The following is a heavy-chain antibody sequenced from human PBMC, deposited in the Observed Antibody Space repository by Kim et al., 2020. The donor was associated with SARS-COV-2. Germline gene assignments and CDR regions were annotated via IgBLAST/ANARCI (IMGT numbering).Heavy chain of an antibody. V-gene: IGHV3-23*01. Sequence: GGSLRLSCAASGFTFSSYAMSWVRQAPGKGLEWVSAISGSGGSTYYADSVKGRFTISRDNSKNTLYLQMNSLRAEDTAVYYCAKGPGIVVVTACDYWGQGTLVTVSS. D-gene: IGHD2-21*02. CDR3: AKGPGIVVVTACDY. CDR2: ISGSGGST. CDR1: GFTFSSYA. J-gene: IGHJ4*02.